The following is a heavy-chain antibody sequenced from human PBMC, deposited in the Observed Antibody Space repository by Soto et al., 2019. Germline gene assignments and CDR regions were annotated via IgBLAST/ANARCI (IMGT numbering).Heavy chain of an antibody. J-gene: IGHJ1*01. CDR1: GYTFTSYD. CDR2: MNPNSGNT. Sequence: GASVKVSCKASGYTFTSYDINWVRQATGQGLEWMGWMNPNSGNTGYAQKFQGRVTMTRNTSISTAYMELSSLRSEDTAVYYCAATIAAAGPCTFAYRAQGTLVTVSS. V-gene: IGHV1-8*01. CDR3: AATIAAAGPCTFAY. D-gene: IGHD6-13*01.